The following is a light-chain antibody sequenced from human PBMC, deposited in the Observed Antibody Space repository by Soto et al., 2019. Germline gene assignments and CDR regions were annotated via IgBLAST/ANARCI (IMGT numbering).Light chain of an antibody. CDR2: GAA. CDR1: QSVSSN. CDR3: QQYNNWPPWT. V-gene: IGKV3-15*01. Sequence: EIVMTQSPATLSVSPGERATPSCRASQSVSSNLAWYQQKPGQAPRLLIYGAATRATGIAARFSGSGSGTEFTITISSLQSEDFAVYYCQQYNNWPPWTFGGGTKVEIK. J-gene: IGKJ1*01.